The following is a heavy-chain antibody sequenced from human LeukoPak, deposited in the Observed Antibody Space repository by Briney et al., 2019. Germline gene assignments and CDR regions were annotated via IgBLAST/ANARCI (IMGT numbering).Heavy chain of an antibody. D-gene: IGHD3-10*01. J-gene: IGHJ4*02. CDR2: IYWNGGST. CDR1: GFTFGDYG. CDR3: ARRGIRGVITFDY. Sequence: PGGSLRLSCAASGFTFGDYGMSWVRQAPGKGLEWVSGIYWNGGSTGYADSVKGRFTISIDNAKNSLYLQMNSLGAEDTALYYCARRGIRGVITFDYWGQGTLVTVSS. V-gene: IGHV3-20*04.